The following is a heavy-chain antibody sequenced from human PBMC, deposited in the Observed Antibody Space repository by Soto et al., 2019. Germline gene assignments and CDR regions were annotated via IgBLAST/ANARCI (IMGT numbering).Heavy chain of an antibody. V-gene: IGHV3-48*03. CDR1: GFTFSSYE. CDR3: ATYPWGSSIDY. Sequence: GGSLRLSCAASGFTFSSYEMNWVRQAPGKGLEWVSYISSSGSTRYYADSVKGRFTISRDNAKNSLYLQMNSLRAEDTAIYYCATYPWGSSIDYWGQGTLVTVSS. CDR2: ISSSGSTR. J-gene: IGHJ4*02. D-gene: IGHD3-16*01.